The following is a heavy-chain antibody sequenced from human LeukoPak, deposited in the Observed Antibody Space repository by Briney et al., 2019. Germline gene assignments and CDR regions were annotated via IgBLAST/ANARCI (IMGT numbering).Heavy chain of an antibody. J-gene: IGHJ4*02. D-gene: IGHD2-15*01. CDR1: GFPFSSYA. CDR2: ISDSGGRT. Sequence: GGSLRLSCAASGFPFSSYAMGWVRQAPGKGLEWVSVISDSGGRTYSAASVKGRFTISRDNSKDTLYLQMNSLRAEDTAVYYCARTYCIGSSCPGVFEYWGQGTLVTVSS. CDR3: ARTYCIGSSCPGVFEY. V-gene: IGHV3-23*01.